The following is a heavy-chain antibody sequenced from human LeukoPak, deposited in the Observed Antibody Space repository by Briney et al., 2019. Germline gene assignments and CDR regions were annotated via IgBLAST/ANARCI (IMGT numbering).Heavy chain of an antibody. D-gene: IGHD1-1*01. J-gene: IGHJ4*02. V-gene: IGHV3-48*01. CDR2: IGSGSNNI. CDR1: GFTFSSYG. CDR3: ARDKPRAGTGTMGCFDY. Sequence: GGSLRLSCTASGFTFSSYGINWVRQAPGKGLEWVSYIGSGSNNIYYADSVKGRFTISRDNSKSTQYLQMNSLRAEDTAVYYCARDKPRAGTGTMGCFDYWGQGTLVTVSS.